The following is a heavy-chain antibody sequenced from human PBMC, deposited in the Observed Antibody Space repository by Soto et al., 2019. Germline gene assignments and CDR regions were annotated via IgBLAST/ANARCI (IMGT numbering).Heavy chain of an antibody. CDR3: VRWDNAYFAS. J-gene: IGHJ4*02. V-gene: IGHV3-30*03. D-gene: IGHD1-26*01. CDR1: GFIFSGSG. Sequence: QPGGSLRLSCAASGFIFSGSGMHWVRQAPGKGLEWLAVISYDGSFQYYAGSVKGRFTISRDNSKNTVSLLMNSLTSEDTAVYYCVRWDNAYFASWGQGTQVTVSS. CDR2: ISYDGSFQ.